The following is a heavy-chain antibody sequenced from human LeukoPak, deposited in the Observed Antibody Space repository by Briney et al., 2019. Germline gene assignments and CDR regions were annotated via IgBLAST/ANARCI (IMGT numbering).Heavy chain of an antibody. CDR3: ATSKGVQLWSFDY. CDR1: GGSISSGGYY. D-gene: IGHD5-18*01. CDR2: IYYSGST. J-gene: IGHJ4*02. Sequence: SQTQSLTCTVSGGSISSGGYYWSWIRQHPGKGLEWIGYIYYSGSTYYNPSLKSRVTISVDTSKNQFSLKLSSVTAADTAVYYCATSKGVQLWSFDYWGQGTLVTVSS. V-gene: IGHV4-31*03.